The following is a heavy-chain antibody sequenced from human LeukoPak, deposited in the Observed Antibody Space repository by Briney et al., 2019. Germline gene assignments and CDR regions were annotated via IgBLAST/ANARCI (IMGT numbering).Heavy chain of an antibody. CDR2: ISSSGSTI. CDR1: GFTFSSYE. D-gene: IGHD6-13*01. Sequence: PGGSLRLSCAASGFTFSSYEMNWVRQVPGKGLEWVSYISSSGSTIYYADSVKGRFTISRDNAKNSLYLQMNSLRADDTAVYFCSRCQYNSSPDYWGQGTLVTVSS. J-gene: IGHJ4*02. CDR3: SRCQYNSSPDY. V-gene: IGHV3-48*03.